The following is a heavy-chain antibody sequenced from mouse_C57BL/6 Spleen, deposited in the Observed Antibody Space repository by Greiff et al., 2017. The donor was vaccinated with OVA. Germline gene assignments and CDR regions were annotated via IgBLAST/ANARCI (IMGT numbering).Heavy chain of an antibody. Sequence: VQGVESGAELVRPGTSVKMSCKASGYTFTNYWIGWAKQRPGHGLEWIGDIYPGGGYTNYNEKFKGKATLTADKSSSTAYMQFSSLTSEDSAIYYCARGGELGPHFDYWGQGTTLTVSS. V-gene: IGHV1-63*01. J-gene: IGHJ2*01. CDR2: IYPGGGYT. D-gene: IGHD4-1*01. CDR1: GYTFTNYW. CDR3: ARGGELGPHFDY.